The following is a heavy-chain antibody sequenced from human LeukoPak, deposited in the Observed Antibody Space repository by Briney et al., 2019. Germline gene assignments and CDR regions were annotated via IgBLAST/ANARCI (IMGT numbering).Heavy chain of an antibody. V-gene: IGHV4-39*01. Sequence: SETLSLTWAVSGGSISSSSSYWGWIRQPPGKGLEWIAYIYYSGSTSYNPSLTSRLTISVDTSKNQFSLRLSSVTAADTAVYYCARRSRGVVVTTEYWYFDLWGRGTLVTVSS. D-gene: IGHD2-21*02. J-gene: IGHJ2*01. CDR2: IYYSGST. CDR1: GGSISSSSSY. CDR3: ARRSRGVVVTTEYWYFDL.